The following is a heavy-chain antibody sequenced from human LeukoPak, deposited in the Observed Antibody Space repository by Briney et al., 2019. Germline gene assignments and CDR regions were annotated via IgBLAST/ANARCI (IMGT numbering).Heavy chain of an antibody. D-gene: IGHD3-3*01. CDR1: GYTFTGDY. CDR3: ARDLVGGVWSAGF. J-gene: IGHJ4*02. V-gene: IGHV1-2*06. CDR2: ITPNSGDT. Sequence: ASVKVSCKTSGYTFTGDYVHWVRQAPGQGLEWMGRITPNSGDTIYAQKFQGRATMTRDTSISAAYMELNSLTSDDTAIYYCARDLVGGVWSAGFWGQGTLVTVSS.